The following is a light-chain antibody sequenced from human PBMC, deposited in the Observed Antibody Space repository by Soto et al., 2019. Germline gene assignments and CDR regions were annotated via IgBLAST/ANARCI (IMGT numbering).Light chain of an antibody. J-gene: IGKJ2*01. Sequence: DIQMTQSPSTLSASIGDRVAITCRASDNIGPWVAWYQQKPGKAPKLLIYKASTLETGAPSRFAGSGSGTGFTLTITRLQPDDFATYYCQQYNSYPYTFGQGTKLEIK. CDR1: DNIGPW. CDR2: KAS. V-gene: IGKV1-5*03. CDR3: QQYNSYPYT.